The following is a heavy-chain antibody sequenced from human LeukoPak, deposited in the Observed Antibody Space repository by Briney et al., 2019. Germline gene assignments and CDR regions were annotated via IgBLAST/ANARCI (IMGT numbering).Heavy chain of an antibody. J-gene: IGHJ4*02. CDR3: AKASAHDIDPFDS. V-gene: IGHV3-23*01. CDR2: ISGSGANA. CDR1: GFTFSSYA. Sequence: GGSLRLSCAASGFTFSSYAMNWVRQAPGKGLEWVSGISGSGANAFYADSVTGRFIISRDNSKDTLNLQMNSLRVEDTAVYYCAKASAHDIDPFDSWGQGTLVTVSS.